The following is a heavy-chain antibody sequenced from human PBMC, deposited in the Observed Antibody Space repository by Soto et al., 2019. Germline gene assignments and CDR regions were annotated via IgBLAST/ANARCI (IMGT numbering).Heavy chain of an antibody. V-gene: IGHV4-39*01. Sequence: SETLSLTCTVSGGSISSYYWSWIRQPPGKGLEWIGSIYYSGSSYYNPSLKSRVTISVDTSKNQFSLKLSSVTAADTAVYYCASVLTYYDFWSGYPFDYWGQGTLVTVS. J-gene: IGHJ4*02. CDR3: ASVLTYYDFWSGYPFDY. D-gene: IGHD3-3*01. CDR2: IYYSGSS. CDR1: GGSISSYY.